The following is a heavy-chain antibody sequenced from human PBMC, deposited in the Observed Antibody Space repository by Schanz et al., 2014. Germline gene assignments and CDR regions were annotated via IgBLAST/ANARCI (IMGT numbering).Heavy chain of an antibody. J-gene: IGHJ3*02. Sequence: QVQLVQSGAEVKKPGSSVKVSCKLSGGTFSSYTISWMRQAPGQGLEWMGKIIPVLNIATYAQRFQGRVSITADTSTNTAYMELSSLRSEDTAVYYCARGGGPEDVFDIWGQGTILTVSS. CDR2: IIPVLNIA. CDR3: ARGGGPEDVFDI. D-gene: IGHD2-15*01. CDR1: GGTFSSYT. V-gene: IGHV1-69*02.